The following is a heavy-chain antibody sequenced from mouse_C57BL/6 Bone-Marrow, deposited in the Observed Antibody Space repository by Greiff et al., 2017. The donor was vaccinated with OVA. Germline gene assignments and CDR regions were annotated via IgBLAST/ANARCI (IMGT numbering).Heavy chain of an antibody. CDR1: GYTFTSYW. V-gene: IGHV1-7*01. CDR3: ARGAY. J-gene: IGHJ3*01. CDR2: INPSSGYT. Sequence: VQLQQSGAELAKPGASVKLSCKASGYTFTSYWLHWVKQRPGQGREWIGYINPSSGYTKYNQKFKDKATLTAAKSSSTAYMQLSSLTYEDSAVYYCARGAYWGQGTLVTVSA.